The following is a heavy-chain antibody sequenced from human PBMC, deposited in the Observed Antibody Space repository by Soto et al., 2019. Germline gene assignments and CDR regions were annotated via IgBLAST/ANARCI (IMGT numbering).Heavy chain of an antibody. CDR1: GGSINSGGYY. Sequence: QVQLRESGPGLVKPSQTLSLTCTVSGGSINSGGYYWNWIRQHPGKGLEWFGYMYYSGSTYYNRLLRSRFIISADTSENHFSLKLSSVTAADTAVYFCARGYRQSGYSSSWVFDYWGQGTLVNVSS. CDR2: MYYSGST. V-gene: IGHV4-31*03. CDR3: ARGYRQSGYSSSWVFDY. D-gene: IGHD6-13*01. J-gene: IGHJ4*02.